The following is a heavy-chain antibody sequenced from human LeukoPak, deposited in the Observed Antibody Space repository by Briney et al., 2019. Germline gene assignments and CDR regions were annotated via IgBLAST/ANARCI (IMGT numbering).Heavy chain of an antibody. Sequence: ASVKVSCKASGYTFTGYYMRWVRQAPGQGLEWMGWINPNSGGPNYAQKFQGRVTMTRDTSISTAYMELSRLRSDDTAVYYCARGNRSRYYYDSSGYYLFDYWGQGTLVTVSS. D-gene: IGHD3-22*01. J-gene: IGHJ4*02. V-gene: IGHV1-2*02. CDR2: INPNSGGP. CDR3: ARGNRSRYYYDSSGYYLFDY. CDR1: GYTFTGYY.